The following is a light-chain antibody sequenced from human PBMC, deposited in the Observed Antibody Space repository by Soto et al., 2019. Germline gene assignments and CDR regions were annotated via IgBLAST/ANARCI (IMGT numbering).Light chain of an antibody. Sequence: IQLTQSPSSLSASVGDRVTITCRASQGISRYLAWYQQKPGKAPELLIYAASTLQSGVPSRFSGSGSGTDFTLTISSLQPEDTATYYCQQLNSYPSITFGQGTRLEIK. CDR3: QQLNSYPSIT. CDR2: AAS. V-gene: IGKV1-9*01. J-gene: IGKJ5*01. CDR1: QGISRY.